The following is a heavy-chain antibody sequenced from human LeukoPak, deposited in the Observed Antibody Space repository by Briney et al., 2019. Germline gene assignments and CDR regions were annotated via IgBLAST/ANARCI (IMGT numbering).Heavy chain of an antibody. D-gene: IGHD3-22*01. CDR3: AKAVPYYYDSSGYPFDY. J-gene: IGHJ4*02. V-gene: IGHV3-23*01. CDR1: GFTFTSYA. Sequence: GGSLRLSCAASGFTFTSYAMSWVRQAPGKGLEWVSAISGSGGSTYYADSVKGRFTISRDNSKNTLYLQMNSLRAEDTAVYYCAKAVPYYYDSSGYPFDYWGQGTLVTVSS. CDR2: ISGSGGST.